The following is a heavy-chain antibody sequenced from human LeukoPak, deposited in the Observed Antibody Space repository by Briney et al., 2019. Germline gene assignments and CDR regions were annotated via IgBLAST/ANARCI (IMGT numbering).Heavy chain of an antibody. V-gene: IGHV1-8*03. D-gene: IGHD6-19*01. Sequence: ASVKVSCKASGYTFTSYDINWVRQATGQGLEWMGWMNPNSGNTGYAQKFQGRVTITRNTSISTAYMELSSLRSEDTAVYYCARGLVGKDYYYYYMDVWGKGTTVTASS. CDR2: MNPNSGNT. CDR3: ARGLVGKDYYYYYMDV. J-gene: IGHJ6*03. CDR1: GYTFTSYD.